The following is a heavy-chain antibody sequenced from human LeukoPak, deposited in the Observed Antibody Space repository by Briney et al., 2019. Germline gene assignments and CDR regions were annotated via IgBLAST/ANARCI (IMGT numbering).Heavy chain of an antibody. CDR1: GFTFTSSA. J-gene: IGHJ4*02. Sequence: SVKVSCKASGFTFTSSATQWVRQARGQRLEWIGWIVVGSGNTNYAQKFQERVTITRDMSTSTAYMELSSLRSEDTAVYYCARERFEYSSSFDFDYWGQGTLVTVSS. CDR3: ARERFEYSSSFDFDY. CDR2: IVVGSGNT. V-gene: IGHV1-58*02. D-gene: IGHD6-6*01.